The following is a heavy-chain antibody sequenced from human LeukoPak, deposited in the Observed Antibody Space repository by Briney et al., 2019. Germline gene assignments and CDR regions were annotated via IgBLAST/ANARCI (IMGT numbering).Heavy chain of an antibody. J-gene: IGHJ6*02. CDR2: IWYDGSNK. Sequence: QPGRSLRLSCAASGFTFSSYCMHWVRQAPGKGREWVAVIWYDGSNKYYADSVKGRFTSSGDNSKNTLYLQMNSLRAEDTAVYYCARDATTPPYYGMDVWGQGTTVTVSS. CDR3: ARDATTPPYYGMDV. D-gene: IGHD1/OR15-1a*01. V-gene: IGHV3-33*01. CDR1: GFTFSSYC.